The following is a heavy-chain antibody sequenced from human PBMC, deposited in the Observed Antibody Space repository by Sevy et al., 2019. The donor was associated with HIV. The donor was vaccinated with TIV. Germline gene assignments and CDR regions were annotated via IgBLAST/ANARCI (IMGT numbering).Heavy chain of an antibody. CDR2: IGYDGSNK. CDR1: GFTFSDYG. CDR3: ARDKLLPVMITMVRGALSYYFDY. Sequence: GGSLRLSCAASGFTFSDYGMHWVRQAPGKGLEWVAVIGYDGSNKYYAESVKGRFTISRDNSKNTLYVQMNSLRAEDTAVYYCARDKLLPVMITMVRGALSYYFDYWGQGTLVTVSS. V-gene: IGHV3-33*01. J-gene: IGHJ4*02. D-gene: IGHD3-10*01.